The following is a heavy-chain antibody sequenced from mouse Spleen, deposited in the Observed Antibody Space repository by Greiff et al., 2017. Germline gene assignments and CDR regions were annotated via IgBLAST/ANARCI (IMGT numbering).Heavy chain of an antibody. CDR3: ASYYYDGSYCDY. V-gene: IGHV1-82*01. D-gene: IGHD1-1*01. CDR2: IYPGDGDT. Sequence: LVEPGASVKISCKASGYAFSSSWMNWVKQRPGKGLEWIGRIYPGDGDTNYNGKFKGKATLTADKSSSTAYMQLSSLTSEDSAVYFCASYYYDGSYCDYWGQGTTLTVSS. J-gene: IGHJ2*01. CDR1: GYAFSSSW.